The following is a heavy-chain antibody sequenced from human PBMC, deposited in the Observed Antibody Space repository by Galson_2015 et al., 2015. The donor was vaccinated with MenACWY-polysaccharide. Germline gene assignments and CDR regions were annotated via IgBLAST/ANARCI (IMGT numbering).Heavy chain of an antibody. CDR1: GYTFTDYY. Sequence: SVKVSCKASGYTFTDYYIHWVRQAPFQFLDWIVRINLNNGDTKSAPNFHFRVTMTRDTSISTAYMELSNLKSDDTAVHYCARGRAFDYWGQGILVTVSS. D-gene: IGHD3-10*01. V-gene: IGHV1-2*06. CDR3: ARGRAFDY. CDR2: INLNNGDT. J-gene: IGHJ4*02.